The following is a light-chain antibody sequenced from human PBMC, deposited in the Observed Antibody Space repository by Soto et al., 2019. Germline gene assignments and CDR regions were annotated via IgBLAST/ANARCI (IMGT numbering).Light chain of an antibody. CDR1: SSDVGSYNL. CDR3: CSYAGKDVV. V-gene: IGLV2-23*01. J-gene: IGLJ2*01. CDR2: EGS. Sequence: QSVLTQPASVSGSPGQSITISCTGTSSDVGSYNLVSWYQQHPRKAPKLMIYEGSKRPSGVSNRFSGSKSGNTASLTISGLQAEDEADYYCCSYAGKDVVFGGGTKLTVL.